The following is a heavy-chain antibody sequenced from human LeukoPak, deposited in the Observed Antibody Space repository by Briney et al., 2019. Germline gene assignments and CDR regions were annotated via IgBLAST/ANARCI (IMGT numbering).Heavy chain of an antibody. CDR3: ARDGTAGVVVDAFDI. J-gene: IGHJ3*02. CDR1: GFIFSNYW. CDR2: IGTAGDT. V-gene: IGHV3-13*01. D-gene: IGHD2-15*01. Sequence: GGSLRLSCAASGFIFSNYWMHWVRQATGKGLEWVSAIGTAGDTYYPGSVKGRFTISREIAKNSLYLQMNSLRAEDTAVYYCARDGTAGVVVDAFDIWGQGTMVTVSS.